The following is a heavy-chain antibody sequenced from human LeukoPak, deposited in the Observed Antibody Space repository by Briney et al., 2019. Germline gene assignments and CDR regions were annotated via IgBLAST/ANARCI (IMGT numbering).Heavy chain of an antibody. Sequence: PGGSLRLSCAASGFTFSSYAMSWVRQAPGKGLEWVSAISGSGGSTYYADSVKGRFTISRDNSKNTLYLQMNSLRAEDTAVYYCAKDDMVTTSIEPSFDYWGQGTLVTVSS. CDR1: GFTFSSYA. D-gene: IGHD5-12*01. V-gene: IGHV3-23*01. CDR3: AKDDMVTTSIEPSFDY. J-gene: IGHJ4*02. CDR2: ISGSGGST.